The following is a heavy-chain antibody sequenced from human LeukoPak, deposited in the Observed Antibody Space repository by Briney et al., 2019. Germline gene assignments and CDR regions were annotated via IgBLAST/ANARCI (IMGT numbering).Heavy chain of an antibody. Sequence: GGSLRLSCAASGFTFSNYWMTWVRQAPGKGLEWVANIKHDGSEDYYLDSVKGRFTISRDNAKTSLHLQMNSLRADDTAVYYCARDLNGDYPEDSLDIWGPGTMVTVSS. CDR3: ARDLNGDYPEDSLDI. J-gene: IGHJ3*02. CDR1: GFTFSNYW. D-gene: IGHD4-17*01. V-gene: IGHV3-7*01. CDR2: IKHDGSED.